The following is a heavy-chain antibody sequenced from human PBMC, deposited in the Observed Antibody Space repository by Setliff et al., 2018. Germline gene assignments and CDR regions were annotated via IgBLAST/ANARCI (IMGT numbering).Heavy chain of an antibody. CDR2: IYPGDSDT. Sequence: GESLKISCKGSGYSFTSYWIGWVRQMPGKGLEWMGIIYPGDSDTRYSPSFQGQVTISADKSISTAYLQWSSLKASDTAMYYCARQARYSSSWYMGGYLDYWGQGTLVTVSS. J-gene: IGHJ4*02. D-gene: IGHD6-13*01. V-gene: IGHV5-51*01. CDR1: GYSFTSYW. CDR3: ARQARYSSSWYMGGYLDY.